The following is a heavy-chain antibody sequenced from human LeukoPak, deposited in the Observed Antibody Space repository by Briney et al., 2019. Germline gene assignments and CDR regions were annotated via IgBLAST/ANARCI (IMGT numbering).Heavy chain of an antibody. V-gene: IGHV3-13*01. CDR2: IGVAGDT. J-gene: IGHJ5*02. CDR1: GFTLSSYD. Sequence: GGSLRLSCAASGFTLSSYDMHWVRQVTGKGLEWVSAIGVAGDTYYPGSVKGRFIISRDNAKNLLYLQMNNLRAEDTAVYYCAKYYYGPWGQGTLVTVSS. CDR3: AKYYYGP. D-gene: IGHD3-10*01.